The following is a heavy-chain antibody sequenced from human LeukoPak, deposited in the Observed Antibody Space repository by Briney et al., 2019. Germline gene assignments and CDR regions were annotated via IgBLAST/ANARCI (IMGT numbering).Heavy chain of an antibody. J-gene: IGHJ3*02. CDR2: IFYSGST. V-gene: IGHV4-34*12. CDR1: GGSFSGYY. D-gene: IGHD3-10*01. Sequence: SETLSLTCAVYGGSFSGYYWGWVRQPPGKGLEGIGNIFYSGSTYYSPSLKSRVTISLDTSRNQFSLKLNSVTAADTAGYYCAKSNGYGLVDIWGQGTMVTVSS. CDR3: AKSNGYGLVDI.